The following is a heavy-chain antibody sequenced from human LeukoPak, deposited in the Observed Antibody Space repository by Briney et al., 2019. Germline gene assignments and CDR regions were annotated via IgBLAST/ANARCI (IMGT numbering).Heavy chain of an antibody. D-gene: IGHD3-3*01. CDR1: GGSISSGGYY. Sequence: SETLSLTCTVSGGSISSGGYYWSWIRQHPGKGLEWIGYIYYSGSTYYNPSLKSRVTISVDTSKNQFSLKLSSVTAADTAVYYCARGASERVRFWSGYSHEHYYYSYYMDVWGKGTTVTVSS. CDR3: ARGASERVRFWSGYSHEHYYYSYYMDV. V-gene: IGHV4-31*03. J-gene: IGHJ6*03. CDR2: IYYSGST.